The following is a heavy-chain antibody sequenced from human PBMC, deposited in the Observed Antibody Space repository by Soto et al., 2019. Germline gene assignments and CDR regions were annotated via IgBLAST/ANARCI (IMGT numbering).Heavy chain of an antibody. D-gene: IGHD6-13*01. CDR2: ISSSSGYI. J-gene: IGHJ4*02. CDR3: ARVSGQQLVRRLNPFDS. Sequence: PGGSLRLSCAASGVTFCTYNMNWVRQAPGKGLEWVSSISSSSGYIFYADSVKGRFTISRDNAKNSLYLQLHSLRAEDTAMYYCARVSGQQLVRRLNPFDSWGQGTLVTVSS. CDR1: GVTFCTYN. V-gene: IGHV3-21*01.